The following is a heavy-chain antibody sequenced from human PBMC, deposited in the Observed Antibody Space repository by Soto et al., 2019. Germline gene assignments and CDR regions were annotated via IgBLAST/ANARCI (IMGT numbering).Heavy chain of an antibody. CDR3: ARDGYDSSGSDAFDI. D-gene: IGHD3-22*01. Sequence: SETLSLTCTVSGGSISSYYWSWIRQPPGKGLEWIGYIYYSGSTNYNPSLKSRVTISVDTSKNQFSLKLSSVTAADTAVYYCARDGYDSSGSDAFDIWGQGTMVTVSS. V-gene: IGHV4-59*01. CDR1: GGSISSYY. J-gene: IGHJ3*02. CDR2: IYYSGST.